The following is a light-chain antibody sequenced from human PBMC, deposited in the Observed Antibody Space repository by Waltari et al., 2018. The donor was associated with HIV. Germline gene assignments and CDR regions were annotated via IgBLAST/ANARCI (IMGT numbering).Light chain of an antibody. Sequence: SCELTQPPSVSVSPGQTASITRAGDQSGDKYACWYQQKPGQSPVLVIYQDSKRPSGIPERFSGSNSGNTATLTISGTQAMDEADYYCQACHSSTLVFGGGTKLTVL. CDR3: QACHSSTLV. CDR2: QDS. J-gene: IGLJ2*01. V-gene: IGLV3-1*01. CDR1: QSGDKY.